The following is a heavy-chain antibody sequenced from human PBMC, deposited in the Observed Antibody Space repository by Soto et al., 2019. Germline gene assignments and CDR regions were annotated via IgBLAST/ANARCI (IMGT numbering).Heavy chain of an antibody. Sequence: GGSLRLSCAASGFTFSSYGMHWVRQAPGKGLEWVAVISYDGSNKYYADSVKGRFTISRDNSKNTLYLQMNSLRAEETAVYYCAKDLYYDSSGYFDYWGQGTLVTVSS. V-gene: IGHV3-30*18. D-gene: IGHD3-22*01. CDR3: AKDLYYDSSGYFDY. CDR2: ISYDGSNK. J-gene: IGHJ4*02. CDR1: GFTFSSYG.